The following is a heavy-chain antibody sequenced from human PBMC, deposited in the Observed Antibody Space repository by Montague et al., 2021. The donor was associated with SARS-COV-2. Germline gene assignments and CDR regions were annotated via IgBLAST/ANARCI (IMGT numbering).Heavy chain of an antibody. D-gene: IGHD3-16*01. CDR2: VIHNEST. Sequence: SETLSLTCTVSGVSFTDYYWSWIRQPPGKGLEWIGEVIHNESTNYNPSLKSRVAISVDTSKNQFSLRLTSVTAADTAVYYCVRDPHYDGLNGPLDFWGQGTLVTVSS. CDR1: GVSFTDYY. V-gene: IGHV4-4*08. J-gene: IGHJ4*02. CDR3: VRDPHYDGLNGPLDF.